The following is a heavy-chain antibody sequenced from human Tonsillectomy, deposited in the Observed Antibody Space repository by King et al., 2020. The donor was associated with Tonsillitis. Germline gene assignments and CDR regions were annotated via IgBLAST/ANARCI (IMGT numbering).Heavy chain of an antibody. V-gene: IGHV1-8*01. J-gene: IGHJ5*02. CDR2: MNPNSGNT. D-gene: IGHD6-25*01. CDR3: AKVTFILGRAAGFYP. Sequence: QLVQSGAEVKKPGASVKVSCKASGYTFTSYDINWVRQATGQGLEWMGWMNPNSGNTGYAQKFQGRVTMIRNTSISTAYMELSSLRSEDTAMYYCAKVTFILGRAAGFYPWGQGTLGTVSS. CDR1: GYTFTSYD.